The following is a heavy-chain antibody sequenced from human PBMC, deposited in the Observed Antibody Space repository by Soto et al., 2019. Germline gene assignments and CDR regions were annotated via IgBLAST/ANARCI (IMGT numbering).Heavy chain of an antibody. D-gene: IGHD1-1*01. CDR2: MNPNTGNS. CDR1: GYTFTSYD. Sequence: ASVKVSCKASGYTFTSYDIYWVRQATGQGLEWMGWMNPNTGNSGYAQKFQDRVTMTSDTSITTAHMELSSLRSDDTAVYYCARRAETNGWNGFGADKYYFDFWGQGTLVTVSS. J-gene: IGHJ4*02. CDR3: ARRAETNGWNGFGADKYYFDF. V-gene: IGHV1-8*01.